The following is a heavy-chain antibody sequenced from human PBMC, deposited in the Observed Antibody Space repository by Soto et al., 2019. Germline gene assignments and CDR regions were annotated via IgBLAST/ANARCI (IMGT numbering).Heavy chain of an antibody. CDR1: GGTIGNVW. V-gene: IGHV3-15*07. CDR3: TTESPKCSGGSCYSLTSDY. D-gene: IGHD2-15*01. CDR2: IKSKTDGGTT. J-gene: IGHJ4*01. Sequence: PGVPMRLSWAVSGGTIGNVWRHRVSQTPGKGLVWVGRIKSKTDGGTTDYAAPVKGRLTISRDDSKNTLYLQMNSLKTEDTAVYYCTTESPKCSGGSCYSLTSDYWRQGTLVTVSS.